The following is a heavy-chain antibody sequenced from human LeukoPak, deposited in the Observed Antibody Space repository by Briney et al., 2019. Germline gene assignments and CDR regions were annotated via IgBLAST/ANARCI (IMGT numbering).Heavy chain of an antibody. CDR1: GHSFTNYW. D-gene: IGHD2-15*01. J-gene: IGHJ5*02. V-gene: IGHV5-51*01. CDR3: ARQEYCSGGSCYTWFDP. CDR2: IYLGDSDT. Sequence: GESLKISCKGSGHSFTNYWIGWVRQMPGKGLEWMGIIYLGDSDTRYSPSFQGQATISVDKSISTAYLQWSSLKASDTAMYYCARQEYCSGGSCYTWFDPWGQGTLVTVSS.